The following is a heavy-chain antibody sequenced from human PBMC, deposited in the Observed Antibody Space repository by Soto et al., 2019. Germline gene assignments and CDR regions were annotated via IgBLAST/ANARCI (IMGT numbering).Heavy chain of an antibody. CDR3: ARDGPYYYYYMDV. CDR2: IWYDGSNK. J-gene: IGHJ6*03. CDR1: GFSFSNYS. Sequence: GGALRLSCAASGFSFSNYSTHLAPQAPGKGLEWVAVIWYDGSNKYYADSVKGRFTISRDNSKNTLYLQMNSLRAEDTAVHYCARDGPYYYYYMDVWGKGTTVTVSS. V-gene: IGHV3-33*01.